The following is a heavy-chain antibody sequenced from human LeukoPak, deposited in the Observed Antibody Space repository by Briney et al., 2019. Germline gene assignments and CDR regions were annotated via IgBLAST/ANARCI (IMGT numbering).Heavy chain of an antibody. Sequence: GSLRLSFAASGFTFSRYWISWVRQDPGKGLEWVANIKQDGSEKYYVDSVEGRFTVSRDNAKNSMYLQMNSLRGEDTAVYDCASVSCTNGVCYGFDYWGQGTLVTVSS. J-gene: IGHJ4*02. CDR3: ASVSCTNGVCYGFDY. D-gene: IGHD2-8*01. V-gene: IGHV3-7*01. CDR2: IKQDGSEK. CDR1: GFTFSRYW.